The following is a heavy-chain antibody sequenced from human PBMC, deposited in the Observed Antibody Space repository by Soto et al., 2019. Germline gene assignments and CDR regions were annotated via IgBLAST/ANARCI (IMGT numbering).Heavy chain of an antibody. D-gene: IGHD3-10*01. CDR2: INHSGST. Sequence: SETLSLTCAVYGGSFSGYYWTWIRQPPGTGLEWIGEINHSGSTNYNPSLKSRVTISVDTSKNQFSLKLTSVTAADTAVYYCAREQITALFAYWGQGTLVTVS. CDR3: AREQITALFAY. CDR1: GGSFSGYY. J-gene: IGHJ4*02. V-gene: IGHV4-34*01.